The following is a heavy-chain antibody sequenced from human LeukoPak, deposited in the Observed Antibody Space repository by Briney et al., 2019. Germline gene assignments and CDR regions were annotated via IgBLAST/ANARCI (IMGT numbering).Heavy chain of an antibody. CDR2: IYYSGST. D-gene: IGHD3-22*01. CDR3: ARMIVGLVDY. V-gene: IGHV4-59*01. J-gene: IGHJ4*02. CDR1: GGSISSYY. Sequence: SETLSLTCTVSGGSISSYYWSWIRQPPGKGLEWIGYIYYSGSTNYNPSLKSRVTISVDTSKNQFSLKLSSVTAADTAVYYCARMIVGLVDYWGQGTLVTASS.